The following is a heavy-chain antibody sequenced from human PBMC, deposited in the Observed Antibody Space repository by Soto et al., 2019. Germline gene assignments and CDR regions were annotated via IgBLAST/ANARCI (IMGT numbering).Heavy chain of an antibody. CDR3: ARAGSSLGYAMDV. CDR1: GYTFTNYG. V-gene: IGHV1-18*04. CDR2: ISANNGNT. D-gene: IGHD3-10*01. J-gene: IGHJ6*02. Sequence: QVQLVQSGADVKKPGASVKVSCKASGYTFTNYGISWVRQAPGQGLEWMGWISANNGNTHYAQKFQGRVTMTTETSTSTVYMELRSLRSDDTAVYYCARAGSSLGYAMDVWGRGTTVTVSS.